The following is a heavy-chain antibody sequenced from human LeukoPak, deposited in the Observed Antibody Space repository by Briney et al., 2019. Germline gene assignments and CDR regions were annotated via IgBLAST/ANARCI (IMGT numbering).Heavy chain of an antibody. CDR1: GGSISSGDCY. D-gene: IGHD5-12*01. J-gene: IGHJ4*02. CDR3: ASGSGYDLGDY. CDR2: IYYSGST. V-gene: IGHV4-30-4*01. Sequence: PSETLSLTCTVSGGSISSGDCYWSWIRQPPGKGLEWIGYIYYSGSTYYNPSLKSRVTISVDTSKNQFSLKLSSVTAADTAVYYCASGSGYDLGDYWGQGTLVTVSS.